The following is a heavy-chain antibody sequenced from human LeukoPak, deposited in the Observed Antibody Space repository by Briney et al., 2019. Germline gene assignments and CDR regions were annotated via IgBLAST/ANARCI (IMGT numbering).Heavy chain of an antibody. D-gene: IGHD6-19*01. CDR3: AHKRIGVAGHLFDY. CDR1: GFSLRTSGVG. Sequence: SGPTLVNPTQTRTLTCAFSGFSLRTSGVGVGWIRQPPGKALKWLALLYRDVDKRCSPSLKRRLSITKDSSKKQVVITMTNMDPVETATYYCAHKRIGVAGHLFDYWGQGTLVTVSS. V-gene: IGHV2-5*02. J-gene: IGHJ4*02. CDR2: LYRDVDK.